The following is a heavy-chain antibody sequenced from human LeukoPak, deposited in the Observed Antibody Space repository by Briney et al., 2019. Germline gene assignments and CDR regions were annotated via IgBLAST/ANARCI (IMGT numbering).Heavy chain of an antibody. J-gene: IGHJ4*02. D-gene: IGHD6-19*01. CDR1: GYTFTGYD. CDR3: ARALSGCVLCFDY. Sequence: ASVTVSCKASGYTFTGYDINWLRQATGQGLEWMGWMSPNSGNTGYAQKFQGRVTMTRNTSIGTAYMELTSLRSEDTAVYYCARALSGCVLCFDYWGQGTLVTVSS. V-gene: IGHV1-8*01. CDR2: MSPNSGNT.